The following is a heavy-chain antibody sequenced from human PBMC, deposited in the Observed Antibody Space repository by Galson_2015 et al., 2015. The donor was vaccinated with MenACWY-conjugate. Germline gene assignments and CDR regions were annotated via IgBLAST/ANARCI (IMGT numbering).Heavy chain of an antibody. CDR3: ARAPWDLPTNDAFDV. V-gene: IGHV4-59*01. CDR1: SDSISTSY. CDR2: VSHSGT. Sequence: SETLSLTCSVSSDSISTSYWSWIRQPPGKGLEWIGYVSHSGTNYNPSLRGRVTMSVDPSKNQFSLRLTSVTAADTAVYYCARAPWDLPTNDAFDVGGQGTLVSVSS. J-gene: IGHJ3*01. D-gene: IGHD1-26*01.